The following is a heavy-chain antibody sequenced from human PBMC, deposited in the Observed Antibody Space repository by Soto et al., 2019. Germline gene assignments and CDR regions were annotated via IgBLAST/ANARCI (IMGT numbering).Heavy chain of an antibody. CDR1: GGSISSSSYY. CDR3: GRVMIGTSRHTDSDY. Sequence: PSETLSLTCTVSGGSISSSSYYWGWIRQPPGKGLEWIGSIDYNGVTYYNPSLKSRVTVSKDTSKNQFSLKVASVTAADTAIYYCGRVMIGTSRHTDSDYWGQGTQVTVSS. CDR2: IDYNGVT. V-gene: IGHV4-39*01. D-gene: IGHD2-2*01. J-gene: IGHJ4*02.